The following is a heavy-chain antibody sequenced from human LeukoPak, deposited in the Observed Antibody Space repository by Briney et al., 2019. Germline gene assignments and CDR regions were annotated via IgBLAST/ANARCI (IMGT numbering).Heavy chain of an antibody. CDR1: GGSLSSYY. Sequence: PSETLSLTCTVSGGSLSSYYWSWIRQPAGKGLEWIGRIYTSGSTNYNPSLKSRVTMSVDTSKNQFSLKLSSVTAADTAVYYCAREGARGSYYRVTDAFDIWGQGTMVTVSS. CDR3: AREGARGSYYRVTDAFDI. V-gene: IGHV4-4*07. CDR2: IYTSGST. D-gene: IGHD1-26*01. J-gene: IGHJ3*02.